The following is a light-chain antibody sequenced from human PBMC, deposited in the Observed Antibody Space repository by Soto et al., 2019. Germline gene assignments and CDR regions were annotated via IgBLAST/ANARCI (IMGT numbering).Light chain of an antibody. CDR3: HSYDSTLSGL. V-gene: IGLV1-40*01. CDR1: SSNIGAGSD. Sequence: QPVLTQPPSVSGAPGQRVTISCTGSSSNIGAGSDVHWYQQLPGTAPRLLIFANNNRPSGVPDRFSGSKSGTSASLAITGLQAEDEADYYCHSYDSTLSGLIGGGTKLTVL. J-gene: IGLJ2*01. CDR2: ANN.